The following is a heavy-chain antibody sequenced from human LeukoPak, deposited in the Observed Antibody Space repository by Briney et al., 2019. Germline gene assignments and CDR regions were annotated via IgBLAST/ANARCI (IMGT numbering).Heavy chain of an antibody. CDR1: GFTFSSYS. CDR2: ISSSSTI. Sequence: PGGSLRLSCAASGFTFSSYSMNWVRQAPGKGLEWVSYISSSSTIYYADSVKGRFTISRDNAKNSLYLQMNSLRAEDTAVYYCARYSGSYCWGQGTLVTVSS. J-gene: IGHJ4*02. V-gene: IGHV3-48*01. CDR3: ARYSGSYC. D-gene: IGHD1-26*01.